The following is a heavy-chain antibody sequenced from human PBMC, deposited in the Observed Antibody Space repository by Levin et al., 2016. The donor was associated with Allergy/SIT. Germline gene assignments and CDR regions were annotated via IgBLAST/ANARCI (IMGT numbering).Heavy chain of an antibody. CDR2: IYYNGST. V-gene: IGHV4-34*01. CDR1: GGSFSGYY. J-gene: IGHJ6*03. Sequence: GSLRLSCAVYGGSFSGYYWSWIRQPPGKGLEWIGSIYYNGSTYYNPSLKSRVTISVDTSKNQFSLKLSSVTAADTGVYYCARIGRQYYYYYYMDVWGKGTTVTVSS. CDR3: ARIGRQYYYYYYMDV.